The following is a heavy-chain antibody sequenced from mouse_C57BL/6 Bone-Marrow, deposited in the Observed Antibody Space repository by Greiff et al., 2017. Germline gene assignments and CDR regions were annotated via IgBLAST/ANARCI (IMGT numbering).Heavy chain of an antibody. D-gene: IGHD2-2*01. CDR1: GYTFTSYW. J-gene: IGHJ3*01. V-gene: IGHV1-7*01. Sequence: QVHVKQSGAELAKPGASVKLSCKASGYTFTSYWMHWVKQRPGQGLEWIGYINPSSGYTKYNQKFKDKATLTADKSSSTAYMQLSILTYEDSAVYYCARSTMVTTGFAYWGQGTLVTVSA. CDR2: INPSSGYT. CDR3: ARSTMVTTGFAY.